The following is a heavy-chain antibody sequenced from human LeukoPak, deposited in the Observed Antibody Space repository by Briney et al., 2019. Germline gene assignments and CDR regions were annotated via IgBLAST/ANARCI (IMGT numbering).Heavy chain of an antibody. CDR3: ARIDSSGWFRGGDY. V-gene: IGHV4-39*07. Sequence: SETLSLTCTVSGGSISSYYWSWIRQPPGKGLEWVGSIYYSRSTYYNPSLKSRVTMSVDTSKNQFSLKLSSVTAADTAVYYCARIDSSGWFRGGDYWGQGTLVTVSS. CDR1: GGSISSYY. CDR2: IYYSRST. D-gene: IGHD6-19*01. J-gene: IGHJ4*02.